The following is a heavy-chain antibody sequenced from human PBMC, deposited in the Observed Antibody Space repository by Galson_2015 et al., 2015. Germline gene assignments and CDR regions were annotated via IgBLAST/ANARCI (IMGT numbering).Heavy chain of an antibody. CDR2: IWYDGSNK. D-gene: IGHD3-10*01. CDR3: ARERRTHTMVRGVIPKPYYYGMDV. V-gene: IGHV3-33*01. CDR1: GFTFSSYG. Sequence: SLRLSCAASGFTFSSYGMHWVRQAPGKGLEWVAVIWYDGSNKYYADPVKGRFTISRDNSKNTLYPQMNSLRAEDTAVYYCARERRTHTMVRGVIPKPYYYGMDVWGQGTTVTVSS. J-gene: IGHJ6*02.